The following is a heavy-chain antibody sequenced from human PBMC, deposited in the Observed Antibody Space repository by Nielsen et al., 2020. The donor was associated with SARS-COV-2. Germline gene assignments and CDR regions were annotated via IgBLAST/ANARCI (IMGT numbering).Heavy chain of an antibody. D-gene: IGHD6-13*01. J-gene: IGHJ5*02. Sequence: ASVKVSCKASGYTFTGYYMHWVRQAPGQGLEWMGWINPNSGGTNYAQKFQGWVTMTRDTSISTAYMELSRLRSDDTAVYYCATGAAAGTQNWFDPWGQGTLVTVSS. CDR3: ATGAAAGTQNWFDP. CDR1: GYTFTGYY. CDR2: INPNSGGT. V-gene: IGHV1-2*04.